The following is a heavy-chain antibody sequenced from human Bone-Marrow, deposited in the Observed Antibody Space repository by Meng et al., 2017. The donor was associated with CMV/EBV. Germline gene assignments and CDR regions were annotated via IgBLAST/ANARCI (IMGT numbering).Heavy chain of an antibody. CDR1: GFTFSNAW. D-gene: IGHD1-26*01. CDR2: IKSKTDGGTT. CDR3: TTDREHQLDAFAI. J-gene: IGHJ3*02. V-gene: IGHV3-15*01. Sequence: GGSLRLSCAASGFTFSNAWMSWVRQAPGKGLEWVGRIKSKTDGGTTDYAAPVKGRFTISRDDSKNTLYLQMNSLKTEDTAVYYCTTDREHQLDAFAIWGQGPRVTCSS.